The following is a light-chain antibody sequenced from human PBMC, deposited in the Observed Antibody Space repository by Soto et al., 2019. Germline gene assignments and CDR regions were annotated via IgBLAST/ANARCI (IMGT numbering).Light chain of an antibody. V-gene: IGKV3-20*01. CDR1: QSVSNTY. Sequence: EIVLTQSPGTLSLSPGERATLSCRAIQSVSNTYLAWYQQKPGQAPRLLIYGASNRATGIPDRFSGSGSGTDFTLTISRLEPEDFAVYYWQQYGSSGTFGQGTKLEIK. J-gene: IGKJ1*01. CDR3: QQYGSSGT. CDR2: GAS.